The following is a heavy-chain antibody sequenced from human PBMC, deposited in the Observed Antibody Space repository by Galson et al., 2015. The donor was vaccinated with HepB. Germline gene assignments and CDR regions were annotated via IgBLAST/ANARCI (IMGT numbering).Heavy chain of an antibody. Sequence: SLRLSCAASGFTFSSYSMNWVRQAPGKGLEWVAYISSRSSSIYYADSVKGRFTISRDNAKNSLYLQTSSLRAEDTAVYYCARSAFQGIAAVGTDDYWGQGTLVTVSS. CDR3: ARSAFQGIAAVGTDDY. CDR2: ISSRSSSI. D-gene: IGHD6-13*01. J-gene: IGHJ4*02. V-gene: IGHV3-48*01. CDR1: GFTFSSYS.